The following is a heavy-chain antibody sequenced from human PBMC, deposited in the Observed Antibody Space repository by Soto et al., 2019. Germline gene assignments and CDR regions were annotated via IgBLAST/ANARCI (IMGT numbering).Heavy chain of an antibody. V-gene: IGHV3-11*01. CDR1: GFTFRDYY. CDR3: ARDGLRVVVMD. D-gene: IGHD3-3*01. Sequence: GGALRLSCAACGFTFRDYYMSGIRQAPGKVLEWVSYISGSGTSIYYADSVQGRFTISRDNAKNSLYLQMISLRAEDTAVYYCARDGLRVVVMDWGQGTLVTVSS. CDR2: ISGSGTSI. J-gene: IGHJ4*02.